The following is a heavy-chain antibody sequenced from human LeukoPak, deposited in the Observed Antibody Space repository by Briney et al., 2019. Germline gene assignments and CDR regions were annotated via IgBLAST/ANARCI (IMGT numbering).Heavy chain of an antibody. D-gene: IGHD3-22*01. V-gene: IGHV4-34*01. CDR1: GGSISSYY. CDR3: ARGSIRYYDSSGYRPLDI. J-gene: IGHJ3*02. CDR2: INHSGST. Sequence: SETLSLTCTVSGGSISSYYWSWIRQPPGKGLEWIGEINHSGSTNYNPSLKSRVTISVDTSKNQFSLKLSSVTAADTAMYYCARGSIRYYDSSGYRPLDIWGQGTMVTVSS.